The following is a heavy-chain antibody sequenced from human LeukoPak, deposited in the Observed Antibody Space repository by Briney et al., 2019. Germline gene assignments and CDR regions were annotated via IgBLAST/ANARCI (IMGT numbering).Heavy chain of an antibody. D-gene: IGHD6-19*01. V-gene: IGHV3-30-3*01. J-gene: IGHJ4*02. Sequence: TGRSLRLSCAASGFTFSSYAMHWVRQAPGKGLEWVAVISYDGSNKYYADSVKGRFTISRDNSKNTLYLQMNSLRAEDTAVYYCTKDRWVRRITMAGQDYWGQGTLVIVSS. CDR2: ISYDGSNK. CDR3: TKDRWVRRITMAGQDY. CDR1: GFTFSSYA.